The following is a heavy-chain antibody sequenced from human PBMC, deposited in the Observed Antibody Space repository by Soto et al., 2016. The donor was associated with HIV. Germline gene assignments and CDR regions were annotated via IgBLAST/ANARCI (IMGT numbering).Heavy chain of an antibody. D-gene: IGHD3-10*01. CDR1: EFIVSSNY. CDR3: AREGSGSAYDI. Sequence: EVQLVESGGGLVQPGGSLRLSCAASEFIVSSNYMNWVRQAPGQGLEWVSIIYSGGDTNYADSVKGRFTISRDNSKNTLSLQMKSLRVEDTATYYCAREGSGSAYDIWGQGTMVHRLF. V-gene: IGHV3-66*01. CDR2: IYSGGDT. J-gene: IGHJ3*02.